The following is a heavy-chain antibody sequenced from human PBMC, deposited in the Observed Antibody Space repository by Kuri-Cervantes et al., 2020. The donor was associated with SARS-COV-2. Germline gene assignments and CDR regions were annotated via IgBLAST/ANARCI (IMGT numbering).Heavy chain of an antibody. V-gene: IGHV1-18*01. CDR2: ISAYNGNT. CDR3: ATAPPYCSSTSCPHNWFDP. CDR1: GYTFTSYG. Sequence: ASVKVSCKASGYTFTSYGISWVRQAPGQGLEWMGWISAYNGNTNYAQKLQGRVTMTEDTSTDTAYMELSSLRSEDTAVYYCATAPPYCSSTSCPHNWFDPWGQGTLVTVSS. D-gene: IGHD2-2*01. J-gene: IGHJ5*02.